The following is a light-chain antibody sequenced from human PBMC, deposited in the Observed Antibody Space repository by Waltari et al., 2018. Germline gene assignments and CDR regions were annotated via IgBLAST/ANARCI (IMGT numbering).Light chain of an antibody. CDR3: PQHLKWRP. CDR2: GSS. CDR1: QSVATN. J-gene: IGKJ1*01. V-gene: IGKV3-15*01. Sequence: EIVMTQSPATLSGSPGERATLSCRASQSVATNLAWYQQKPGQPPRLLICGSSTRAPGLTARFSGSGSGTDYTLTTSSLHTEDFAVYYCPQHLKWRPFGQATTVAI.